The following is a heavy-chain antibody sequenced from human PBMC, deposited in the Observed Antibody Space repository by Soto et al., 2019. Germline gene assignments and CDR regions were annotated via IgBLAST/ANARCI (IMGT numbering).Heavy chain of an antibody. Sequence: GGSLRLSCAASGFTVSSYWMSLVRQAPGKGLEWVANIKQDGSEKYYVDSVKGRFTISRDNAKNSLCLQMNSLRAEDTAVYYCARDSRPTTVVKDWGQGTLVTASS. D-gene: IGHD4-17*01. CDR3: ARDSRPTTVVKD. CDR2: IKQDGSEK. J-gene: IGHJ4*02. V-gene: IGHV3-7*01. CDR1: GFTVSSYW.